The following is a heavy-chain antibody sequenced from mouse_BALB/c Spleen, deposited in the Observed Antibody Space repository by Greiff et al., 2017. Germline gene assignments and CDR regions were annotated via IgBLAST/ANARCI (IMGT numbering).Heavy chain of an antibody. V-gene: IGHV1S137*01. J-gene: IGHJ4*01. D-gene: IGHD2-14*01. Sequence: VKLMESGAELVRPGVSVKISCKGSGYTFTDYAMHWVKQSHAKSLEWIGVISTYYGDASYNQKFKGKATMTVDKSSSTAYMELARLTSEDSAIYYCAREYDGAMDYWGQGTSVTVSS. CDR2: ISTYYGDA. CDR3: AREYDGAMDY. CDR1: GYTFTDYA.